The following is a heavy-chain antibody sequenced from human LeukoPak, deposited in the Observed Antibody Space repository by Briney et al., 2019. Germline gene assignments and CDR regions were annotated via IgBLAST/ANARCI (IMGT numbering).Heavy chain of an antibody. CDR1: GGSFSGYY. D-gene: IGHD2-2*01. Sequence: PSETLSLTCVMYGGSFSGYYWSWIRQSPGKGLEWIGEISPHGIKYNPSLKSRVTISLDTTKDQFSLFLSSVTAADAAVYFCASDSYSSIGYFWGQGTLVTVSS. CDR2: ISPHGI. J-gene: IGHJ4*02. V-gene: IGHV4-34*01. CDR3: ASDSYSSIGYF.